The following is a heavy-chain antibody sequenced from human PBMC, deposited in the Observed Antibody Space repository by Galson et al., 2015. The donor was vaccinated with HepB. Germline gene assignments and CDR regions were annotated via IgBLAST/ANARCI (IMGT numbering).Heavy chain of an antibody. CDR2: IWYDGSNK. D-gene: IGHD2-15*01. CDR1: GFTFSSYG. J-gene: IGHJ4*02. CDR3: AREGGYCSGGSCYRYYFDY. Sequence: SLRLSCAASGFTFSSYGMHWVRQAPGKGLEWVAVIWYDGSNKYYADSVKGRFTISRDNSKNTLYLQMNSLRAEDTAVYYCAREGGYCSGGSCYRYYFDYWGQGTLVTVSS. V-gene: IGHV3-33*01.